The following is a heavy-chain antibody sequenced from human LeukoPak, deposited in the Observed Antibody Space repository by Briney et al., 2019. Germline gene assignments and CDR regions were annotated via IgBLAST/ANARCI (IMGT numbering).Heavy chain of an antibody. J-gene: IGHJ6*03. CDR1: GGSFSGYY. D-gene: IGHD4-17*01. CDR2: VNHSGST. Sequence: SETLSLTCAVYGGSFSGYYWSWIRQPPGKGLEWIGEVNHSGSTNYNPSLKSRVTISVDTSKNQFSLKLSSVTAADTAVYYCARGHTVTTNYYYYYMDVWGKGTTVTVSS. V-gene: IGHV4-34*01. CDR3: ARGHTVTTNYYYYYMDV.